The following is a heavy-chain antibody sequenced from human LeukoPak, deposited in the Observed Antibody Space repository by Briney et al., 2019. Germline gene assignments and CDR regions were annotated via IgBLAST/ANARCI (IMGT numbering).Heavy chain of an antibody. V-gene: IGHV3-30*02. D-gene: IGHD2-2*01. CDR2: IQSNGNEK. J-gene: IGHJ4*02. Sequence: PGGSLRLSCAVSGFTFSDYAMHWVRQAPGKGLEWVASIQSNGNEKYSSDSLKGRFTISRDNSKNTLYLQMNSVRPDDTALFYCARGVTSWPQGPYHFDNWGQGILITVPS. CDR1: GFTFSDYA. CDR3: ARGVTSWPQGPYHFDN.